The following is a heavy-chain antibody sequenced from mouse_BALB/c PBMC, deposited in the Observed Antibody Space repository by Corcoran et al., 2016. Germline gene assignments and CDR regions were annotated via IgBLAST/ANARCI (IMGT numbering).Heavy chain of an antibody. D-gene: IGHD3-3*01. Sequence: EVLLQQSGPELVKPGASVKIPCKASGYTFTDYNMDWVKQSHGKSLEWIGDINPNNGGTIYNQKFKGKATLTVDKSSSTAYMELRSLTSEDTAVYYCARREGRWCAYWGQGTLVTVSA. V-gene: IGHV1-18*01. J-gene: IGHJ3*01. CDR3: ARREGRWCAY. CDR1: GYTFTDYN. CDR2: INPNNGGT.